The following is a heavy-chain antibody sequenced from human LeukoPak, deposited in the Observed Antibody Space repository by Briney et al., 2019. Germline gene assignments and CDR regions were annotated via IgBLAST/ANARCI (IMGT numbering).Heavy chain of an antibody. Sequence: GGSLRLSCAASGFTFSSYSMNWVRQAPGKGLEWVSSISSSSSYIYYADSVKGRFTISRDNAKNSLHLQMNSLRAEDTAVYYCAITVTTGRFDPWGQGTLVTVSS. D-gene: IGHD4-11*01. J-gene: IGHJ5*02. V-gene: IGHV3-21*01. CDR3: AITVTTGRFDP. CDR1: GFTFSSYS. CDR2: ISSSSSYI.